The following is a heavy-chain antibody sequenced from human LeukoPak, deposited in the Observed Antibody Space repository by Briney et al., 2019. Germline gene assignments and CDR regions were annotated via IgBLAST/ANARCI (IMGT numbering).Heavy chain of an antibody. V-gene: IGHV3-74*01. CDR3: VRDLGGRSGH. Sequence: GGSLRLSCAASGFTLSNAWMHWVRQAPGKGPVWVSRINSDGTSTSYANSVKGRFTISRDDSKNTLHLQMNNLRAEDTAVYYCVRDLGGRSGHWGQGTLVTVSS. CDR1: GFTLSNAW. J-gene: IGHJ4*02. CDR2: INSDGTST. D-gene: IGHD1-26*01.